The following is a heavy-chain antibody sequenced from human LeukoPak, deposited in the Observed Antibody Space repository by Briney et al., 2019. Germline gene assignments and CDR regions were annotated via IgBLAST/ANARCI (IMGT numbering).Heavy chain of an antibody. D-gene: IGHD3-22*01. CDR2: IIPIFGTA. CDR3: ARYRLNYDSSGYRSDDAFDI. J-gene: IGHJ3*02. Sequence: ASVKVSCKASGGTFSSYAISWVRQAPGQGLEWMGGIIPIFGTANYAQKFQGRVTITADKSTSTAYMELSSLRSEDTAVYYCARYRLNYDSSGYRSDDAFDIWGQGTMVTVSS. V-gene: IGHV1-69*06. CDR1: GGTFSSYA.